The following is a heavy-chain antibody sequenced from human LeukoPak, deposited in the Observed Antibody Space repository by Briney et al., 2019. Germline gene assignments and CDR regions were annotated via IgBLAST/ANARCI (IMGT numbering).Heavy chain of an antibody. CDR2: ISSSSSYI. V-gene: IGHV3-21*01. Sequence: GGSLRLSCAASGFTFSSYSMNWVRQAPGKGLEWVSSISSSSSYIYYADSVKGRFTISRDNAKNSLYLQMNSLRAEDTAVYYCARGRGYSGYDPFDYWGQGTLVTVSS. J-gene: IGHJ4*02. CDR1: GFTFSSYS. CDR3: ARGRGYSGYDPFDY. D-gene: IGHD5-12*01.